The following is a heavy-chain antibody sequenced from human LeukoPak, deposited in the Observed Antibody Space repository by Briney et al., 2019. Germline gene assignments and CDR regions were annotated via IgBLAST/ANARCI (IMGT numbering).Heavy chain of an antibody. CDR3: ARERGVVPAAMSVSGAFDI. V-gene: IGHV3-74*01. Sequence: PGGSLRLSCAASGFTFSSYWMHWVRQAPGKGLVWVSRINSDGSSTSYADSVKGRFTISRDNAKNTLYLQMNSLRAEDTAVYYCARERGVVPAAMSVSGAFDIWGQGTMVTVSS. CDR2: INSDGSST. J-gene: IGHJ3*02. CDR1: GFTFSSYW. D-gene: IGHD2-2*01.